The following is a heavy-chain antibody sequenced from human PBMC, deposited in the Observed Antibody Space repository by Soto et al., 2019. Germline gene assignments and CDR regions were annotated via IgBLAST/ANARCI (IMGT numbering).Heavy chain of an antibody. J-gene: IGHJ6*02. CDR3: AKARDYDSSGYYQLYYYYGMDV. V-gene: IGHV3-23*01. CDR1: GFTFSSYA. Sequence: GGSLRLSCAASGFTFSSYAMSWVRQAPGKGLEWVSAISGSGGSTYYADSVKGRFTISRDNSKNTLYLQMNSLRAEDTAVYYCAKARDYDSSGYYQLYYYYGMDVWGQGTTVTVSS. CDR2: ISGSGGST. D-gene: IGHD3-22*01.